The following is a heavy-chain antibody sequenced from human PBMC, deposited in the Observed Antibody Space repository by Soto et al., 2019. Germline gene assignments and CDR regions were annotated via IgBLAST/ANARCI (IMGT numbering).Heavy chain of an antibody. CDR1: GGSISSYY. Sequence: SETLSLTCTVSGGSISSYYWSWIRQPPGKGLEWIGYIYYSGSTNYNPSLKSRVTISVDTSKNQFSLKLSSLTTADTAVYYCAGEAQQTVYSSGWYPAPEYDYRGQGT. J-gene: IGHJ4*02. CDR3: AGEAQQTVYSSGWYPAPEYDY. CDR2: IYYSGST. D-gene: IGHD6-19*01. V-gene: IGHV4-59*12.